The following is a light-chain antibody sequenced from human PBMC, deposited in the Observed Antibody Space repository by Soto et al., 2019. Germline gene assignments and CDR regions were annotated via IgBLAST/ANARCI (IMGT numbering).Light chain of an antibody. CDR3: QQYGSSRWT. J-gene: IGKJ1*01. CDR2: GAS. V-gene: IGKV3-20*01. Sequence: EIVLTQSPGTLSLSPGERATLSCRASQSVSSSYLAWYQQKPGQAPRLLIYGASSRATGIPDRFSGSGSGTDFTFIISRMEPEDFAVYYCQQYGSSRWTFGQGTKVEIK. CDR1: QSVSSSY.